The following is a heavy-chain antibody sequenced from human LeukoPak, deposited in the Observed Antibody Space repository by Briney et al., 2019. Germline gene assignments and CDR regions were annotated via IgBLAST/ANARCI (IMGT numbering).Heavy chain of an antibody. J-gene: IGHJ3*02. CDR2: ISSGSLTI. Sequence: PGGSLRLSCAASGFTVSSNYMNWVRQAPGKGLEWVSYISSGSLTIYYADSVKGRFTISRDNAKNSLYLQMNGLRAEDTSVYYCARTYCSGGTCYLGDAFDIWGQGTMVTVSS. V-gene: IGHV3-48*04. CDR3: ARTYCSGGTCYLGDAFDI. CDR1: GFTVSSNY. D-gene: IGHD2-15*01.